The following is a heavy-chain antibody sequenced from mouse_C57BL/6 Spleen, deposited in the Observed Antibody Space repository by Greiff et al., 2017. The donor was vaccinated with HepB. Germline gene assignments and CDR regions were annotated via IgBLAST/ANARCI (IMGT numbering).Heavy chain of an antibody. CDR1: GYTFTSYW. CDR3: ARRDYSNPLSAMDY. J-gene: IGHJ4*01. CDR2: IDPSDSYT. V-gene: IGHV1-69*01. Sequence: QVQLQQPGAELVMPGASVKLSCKASGYTFTSYWMHWVKQRPGQGLEWIGEIDPSDSYTNYNQKFKGKSTLTVDKSSSSAYMQLSSLTAEDSAVYYGARRDYSNPLSAMDYWGQGTSVTVSS. D-gene: IGHD2-5*01.